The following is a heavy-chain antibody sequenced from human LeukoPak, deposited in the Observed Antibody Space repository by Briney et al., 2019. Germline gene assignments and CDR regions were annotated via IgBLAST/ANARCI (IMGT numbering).Heavy chain of an antibody. CDR3: ARDVPDYGDPSNHAG. D-gene: IGHD4-17*01. Sequence: PSETLSLTCTVSGGSISSSSYYWGWIRQPPGKGLEWIGSIYYSGSTYYNPSLKSRVTISVDTSKNQFSLKLSSVTAADTAVYYCARDVPDYGDPSNHAGWGQGTLVTVSS. V-gene: IGHV4-39*07. CDR2: IYYSGST. J-gene: IGHJ4*02. CDR1: GGSISSSSYY.